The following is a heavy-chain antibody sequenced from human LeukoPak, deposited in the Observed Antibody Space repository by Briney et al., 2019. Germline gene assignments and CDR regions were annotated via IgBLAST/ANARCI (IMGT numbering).Heavy chain of an antibody. V-gene: IGHV2-70*11. CDR2: IDGDDDK. D-gene: IGHD2-15*01. CDR1: GFSLSTTGMC. J-gene: IGHJ4*02. CDR3: ARTSRATSNFDY. Sequence: SGPTLVNPTQTLTLTCTCSGFSLSTTGMCVSWIRHPPVKALEWLARIDGDDDKHYSTSLKTSLHISKDTSKNQVVLTMTNMDPVDTATYFCARTSRATSNFDYWGQGTLVTVSS.